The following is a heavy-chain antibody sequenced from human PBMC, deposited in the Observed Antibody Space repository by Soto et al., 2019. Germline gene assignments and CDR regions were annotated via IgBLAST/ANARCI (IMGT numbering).Heavy chain of an antibody. CDR3: ARYSSGWIFDY. D-gene: IGHD6-19*01. Sequence: GGSLRLSCAASGFTFSSYEMNWVRQAPGKGLEWVSYISSSGSTIYYADSVKGRFTISRDNAKNSLYLQMNSLRAEDTAVYYCARYSSGWIFDYWGQGTLVTVSS. V-gene: IGHV3-48*03. CDR1: GFTFSSYE. J-gene: IGHJ4*02. CDR2: ISSSGSTI.